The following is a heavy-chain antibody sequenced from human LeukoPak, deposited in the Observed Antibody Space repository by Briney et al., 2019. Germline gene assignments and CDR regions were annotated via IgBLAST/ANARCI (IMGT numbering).Heavy chain of an antibody. Sequence: PGGSLRLSCAASGFIVSANYMTWVRQAPGKGLEWFSVIYSDGTTYYADSVKGRFTISSDNSKNTLYLQMNSLRAEDTAVYYCARERQGIWGQGTMVTVSS. V-gene: IGHV3-53*01. CDR1: GFIVSANY. CDR2: IYSDGTT. CDR3: ARERQGI. J-gene: IGHJ3*02.